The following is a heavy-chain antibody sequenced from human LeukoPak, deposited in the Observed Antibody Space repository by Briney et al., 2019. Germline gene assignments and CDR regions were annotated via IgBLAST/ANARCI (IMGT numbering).Heavy chain of an antibody. CDR1: GFTFSSYA. Sequence: GGSLRLSCAASGFTFSSYAMSWVRQAPGKGLEWVSYITTSSTTTYYADSVKGRFTISRDNAKNSLYLQMNSLRAEDTALYYCARDFAGYDFWGQGTLVTVSS. V-gene: IGHV3-48*04. J-gene: IGHJ4*02. CDR2: ITTSSTTT. D-gene: IGHD5-12*01. CDR3: ARDFAGYDF.